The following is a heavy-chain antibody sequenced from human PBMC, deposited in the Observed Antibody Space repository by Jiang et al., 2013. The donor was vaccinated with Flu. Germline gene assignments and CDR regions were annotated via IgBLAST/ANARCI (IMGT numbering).Heavy chain of an antibody. Sequence: SGAEVKKPGASVKVSCKASGYTFTGYFMHWVRQAPGQGLEWLGWINPNSGGTNYAQNFQGRVTLTRDTSISTAYMELGRLTSDDTAVYYCARSQLELGWFDPWGQG. J-gene: IGHJ5*02. CDR2: INPNSGGT. D-gene: IGHD1-1*01. CDR3: ARSQLELGWFDP. V-gene: IGHV1-2*02. CDR1: GYTFTGYF.